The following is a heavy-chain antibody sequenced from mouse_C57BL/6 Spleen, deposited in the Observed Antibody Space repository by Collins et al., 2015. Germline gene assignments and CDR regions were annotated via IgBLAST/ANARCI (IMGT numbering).Heavy chain of an antibody. V-gene: IGHV14-3*02. J-gene: IGHJ4*01. CDR1: GFNIKDTY. CDR3: ASNPSTVPMDY. D-gene: IGHD1-1*01. Sequence: EVQLQQSGAELVKPGASVKLSCTASGFNIKDTYMHWVKQRPEQGLEWIGRIDPANGNTKYDPKFQGKATITADTSSNTAYLQLSSLTSEDTAVYYCASNPSTVPMDYWGPRNLSHRLL. CDR2: IDPANGNT.